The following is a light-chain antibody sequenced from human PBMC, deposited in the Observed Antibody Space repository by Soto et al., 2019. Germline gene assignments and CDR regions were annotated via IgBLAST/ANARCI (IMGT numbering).Light chain of an antibody. Sequence: QSALTQPASVSGSPGQSITISCTGTSSDIGGYNYVSWYQQLPGKVPKLIIYDVSNPPSGVSDRFSGSKSGNAASLTISGRQAEDEADYYCSSYTSTSTLYVFGTGTKLTVL. V-gene: IGLV2-14*03. CDR1: SSDIGGYNY. CDR2: DVS. CDR3: SSYTSTSTLYV. J-gene: IGLJ1*01.